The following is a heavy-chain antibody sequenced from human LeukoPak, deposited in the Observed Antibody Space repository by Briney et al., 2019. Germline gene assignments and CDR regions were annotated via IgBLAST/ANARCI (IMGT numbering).Heavy chain of an antibody. CDR1: GFTFSSYA. V-gene: IGHV3-30*04. D-gene: IGHD6-19*01. CDR3: AREDQGHIAVAGIDY. J-gene: IGHJ4*02. CDR2: ISYDGSNK. Sequence: GGSLRLSCAASGFTFSSYAMHWVRQAPGKGLEGVAVISYDGSNKYDADSVKGRFTISRDNSKNTLYLQMNSLRAEDTAVYYCAREDQGHIAVAGIDYWGRGSLVTVSS.